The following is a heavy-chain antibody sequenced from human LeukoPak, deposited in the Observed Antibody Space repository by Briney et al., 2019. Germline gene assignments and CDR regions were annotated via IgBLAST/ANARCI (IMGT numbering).Heavy chain of an antibody. Sequence: PSETLSLTCAVYGGSFSGYYWSWIRQPPGKGLEWIGEINHSGSTNYNPSLKSRVTISVDTSKNQFSLKLSSVTAADTAVYYCARPGPIQLWSRGMRFDYWGQGTLVTVSS. D-gene: IGHD5-18*01. V-gene: IGHV4-34*01. J-gene: IGHJ4*02. CDR2: INHSGST. CDR3: ARPGPIQLWSRGMRFDY. CDR1: GGSFSGYY.